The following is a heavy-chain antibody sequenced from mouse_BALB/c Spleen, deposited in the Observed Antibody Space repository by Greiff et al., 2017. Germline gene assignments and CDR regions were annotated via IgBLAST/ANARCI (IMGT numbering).Heavy chain of an antibody. J-gene: IGHJ3*01. CDR3: ARPTMIRPFAY. V-gene: IGHV3-6*02. D-gene: IGHD2-4*01. CDR2: ISYDGSN. CDR1: GYSITSGYY. Sequence: EVKLQESGPGLVKPSQSLSLTCSVTGYSITSGYYWNWIRQFPGNKLEWMGYISYDGSNNYNPSLKNRISITRDTSKNQFFLKLNSVTTEDTATYYCARPTMIRPFAYWGQGTLVTVSA.